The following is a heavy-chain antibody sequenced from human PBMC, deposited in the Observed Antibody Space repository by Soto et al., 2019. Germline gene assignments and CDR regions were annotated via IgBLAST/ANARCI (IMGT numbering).Heavy chain of an antibody. CDR3: AHSLIPNWGSRGAFDY. CDR2: IYWDDDK. Sequence: QITLKESGPTQVKHTQTLTLTCTFSGFSLSTSGVDVGWIRQPPGKALEWLALIYWDDDKRYSPSLKSRLTITKDTSKNQVVLTMTNMDPVDTATYYCAHSLIPNWGSRGAFDYWGQGTLVTVSS. J-gene: IGHJ4*02. V-gene: IGHV2-5*02. D-gene: IGHD7-27*01. CDR1: GFSLSTSGVD.